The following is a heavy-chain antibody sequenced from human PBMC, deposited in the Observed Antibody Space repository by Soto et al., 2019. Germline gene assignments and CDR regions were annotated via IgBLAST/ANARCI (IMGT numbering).Heavy chain of an antibody. CDR2: INHSGST. CDR1: GGSFSGYY. J-gene: IGHJ4*02. D-gene: IGHD3-22*01. Sequence: QVQLQQWGAGLLKPSETLSLTCAVYGGSFSGYYWSWIRQPPGKGLEWIGEINHSGSTNYNPSLKSRVTISVETSKNQFSLKLSSVTAADTAVYYCASGYYCDSSGPAMGYWGQGTLVTVSS. V-gene: IGHV4-34*01. CDR3: ASGYYCDSSGPAMGY.